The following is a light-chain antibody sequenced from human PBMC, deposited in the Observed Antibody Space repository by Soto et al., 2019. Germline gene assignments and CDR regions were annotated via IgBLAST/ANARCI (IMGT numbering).Light chain of an antibody. Sequence: DIQMTQSPSSLSASVGDRVTISCQASHDISIYLTWYQQKPGEAPTVLIYAAPTLEIGVTSRFSGRCSGTYFTFTISSLHPEDIATCHCQQYENLPYTFGQGTKLEIK. CDR2: AAP. CDR1: HDISIY. V-gene: IGKV1-33*01. CDR3: QQYENLPYT. J-gene: IGKJ2*01.